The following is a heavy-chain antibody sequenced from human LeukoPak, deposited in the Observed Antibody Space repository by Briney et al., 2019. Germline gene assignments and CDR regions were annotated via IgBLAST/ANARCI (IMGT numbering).Heavy chain of an antibody. D-gene: IGHD3-10*01. J-gene: IGHJ4*02. Sequence: SGTLSLTCAVSGGSISSSNWWSWVRQPPGKGLEWIGEINHNGSTNYNPSLKSRVTISVDTSKNQFSLKLSSVTAADTAVYYCARSGVRRKVDYWGQGTLVTVSS. CDR3: ARSGVRRKVDY. CDR1: GGSISSSNW. CDR2: INHNGST. V-gene: IGHV4-4*02.